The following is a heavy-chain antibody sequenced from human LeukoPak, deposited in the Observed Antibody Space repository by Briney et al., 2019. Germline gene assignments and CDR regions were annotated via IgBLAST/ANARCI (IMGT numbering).Heavy chain of an antibody. CDR1: GGSSSSYY. V-gene: IGHV4-4*07. J-gene: IGHJ4*02. Sequence: SETLSLTCTVSGGSSSSYYWSWIRQPAGKGLEWIGRIYSSGTTNYNPSLKSRVTMSVDTSKYQISLKLSSVTAADTAVYYCARGVYNRGDYWGQGTLVTVSS. CDR2: IYSSGTT. D-gene: IGHD1-1*01. CDR3: ARGVYNRGDY.